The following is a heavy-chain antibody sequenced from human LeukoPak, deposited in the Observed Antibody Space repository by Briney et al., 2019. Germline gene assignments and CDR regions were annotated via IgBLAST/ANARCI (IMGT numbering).Heavy chain of an antibody. D-gene: IGHD3-16*01. J-gene: IGHJ6*02. CDR1: GFTFSSYA. CDR3: AKAGVPWGGMDV. Sequence: PGGSLRLSCAASGFTFSSYAMNWVRQAPGKGLERVSVISGSGNSYYADSVKGRFTISRDNSKNTLYLHMNSLRAEDTAVYYCAKAGVPWGGMDVWGQGTTVTVSS. CDR2: ISGSGNS. V-gene: IGHV3-23*01.